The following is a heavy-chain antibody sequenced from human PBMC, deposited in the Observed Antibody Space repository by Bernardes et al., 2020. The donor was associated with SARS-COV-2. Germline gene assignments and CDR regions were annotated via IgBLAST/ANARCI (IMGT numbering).Heavy chain of an antibody. Sequence: GGSLRLSCAASGFTFDDFAMHWVRHSPGKGLEWVSGISCNSGSLGYAASVKGRFTISRDNAKNSLYLQMNSLRPDDTALYYCAKDYETGELGIAVEGYCGHWGQGTLVTVSS. CDR3: AKDYETGELGIAVEGYCGH. V-gene: IGHV3-9*01. CDR2: ISCNSGSL. J-gene: IGHJ4*02. CDR1: GFTFDDFA. D-gene: IGHD6-19*01.